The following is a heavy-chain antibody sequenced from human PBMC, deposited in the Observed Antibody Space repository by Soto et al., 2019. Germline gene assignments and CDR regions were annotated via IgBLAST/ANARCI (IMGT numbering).Heavy chain of an antibody. D-gene: IGHD3-22*01. V-gene: IGHV3-23*01. Sequence: EVQLLESGGGLVQPGGSLRLSCAASGITISNYPMSWVRQAPGKGLDWVSGISGSGDRTYYADSAKGRFTISKDISRNSLSLQLDSLGVEDTAVYFCVKDDGGYPSTAPHWGQGTRSPSPQ. CDR2: ISGSGDRT. CDR3: VKDDGGYPSTAPH. CDR1: GITISNYP. J-gene: IGHJ4*02.